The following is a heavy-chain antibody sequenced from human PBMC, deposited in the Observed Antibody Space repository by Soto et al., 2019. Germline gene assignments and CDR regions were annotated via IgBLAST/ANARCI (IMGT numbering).Heavy chain of an antibody. CDR3: ARRPPYYYDSSGYIDY. V-gene: IGHV4-39*01. J-gene: IGHJ4*02. D-gene: IGHD3-22*01. Sequence: SETLSLTCTVSGGSISSSSYYWGWIRQPPGKGLEWIGSIYYSGSTYYNPSLKSRVTISVDTSKNQFSLKLSSVTAADTAAYYCARRPPYYYDSSGYIDYWGQGTLVTVSS. CDR2: IYYSGST. CDR1: GGSISSSSYY.